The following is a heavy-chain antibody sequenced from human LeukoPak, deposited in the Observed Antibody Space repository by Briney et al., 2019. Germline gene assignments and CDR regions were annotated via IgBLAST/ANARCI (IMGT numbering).Heavy chain of an antibody. V-gene: IGHV3-21*01. D-gene: IGHD4-17*01. CDR3: ARHGDYGGLSSY. J-gene: IGHJ4*02. CDR2: ISSGSGYM. Sequence: GGSLRLSCAASGFTFSTYGMNWVRQAPGKGLEWVSSISSGSGYMYYADSVKGRFTISKDNSKNSLYLQMNSLRAEDTAVYYCARHGDYGGLSSYWGQGTLVTVSS. CDR1: GFTFSTYG.